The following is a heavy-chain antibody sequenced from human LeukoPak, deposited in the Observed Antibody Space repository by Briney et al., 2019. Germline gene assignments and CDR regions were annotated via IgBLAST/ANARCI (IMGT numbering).Heavy chain of an antibody. CDR2: INPNSGGT. Sequence: ASVKVSCKASGYTFTGYYMHWVRQAPGQGLEWMGWINPNSGGTNYAQKFQGRVTMTRDTSISTAYMELSRLRSDDTAVYYCATDPDIVVVPAAIWYWGQGTLVTVSS. V-gene: IGHV1-2*02. CDR1: GYTFTGYY. CDR3: ATDPDIVVVPAAIWY. D-gene: IGHD2-2*01. J-gene: IGHJ4*02.